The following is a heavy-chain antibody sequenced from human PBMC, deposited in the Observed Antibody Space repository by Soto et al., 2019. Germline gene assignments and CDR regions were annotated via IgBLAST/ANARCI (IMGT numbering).Heavy chain of an antibody. J-gene: IGHJ6*02. D-gene: IGHD3-10*01. Sequence: GGSLRLSCAASGFTFSSYGIHWVRQAPGKGLEWVAVISYDGSNKYYADSVKGRFTISRDNYEKTLYLQMNSLRAENSAVYYCTSESRGSLYFYGMDVWGQGTTVTVSS. CDR2: ISYDGSNK. V-gene: IGHV3-30*03. CDR1: GFTFSSYG. CDR3: TSESRGSLYFYGMDV.